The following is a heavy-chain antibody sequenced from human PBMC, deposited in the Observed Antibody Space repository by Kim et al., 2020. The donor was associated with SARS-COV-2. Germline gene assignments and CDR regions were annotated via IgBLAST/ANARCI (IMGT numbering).Heavy chain of an antibody. D-gene: IGHD3-22*01. V-gene: IGHV3-49*02. CDR3: TRVPSGYYKNFDY. J-gene: IGHJ4*02. Sequence: YAASVKGRFTISRDDSKSIAYLQMNSLKTEDTAVYYCTRVPSGYYKNFDYWGQGTLVTVSS.